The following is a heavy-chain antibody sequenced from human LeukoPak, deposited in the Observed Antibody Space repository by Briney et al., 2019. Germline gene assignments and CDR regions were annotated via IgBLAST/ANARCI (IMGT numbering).Heavy chain of an antibody. Sequence: GGSLRLSCAASGFTVSSNEMSWVRQAPGKGLEWVSSISSSGTYIYYADSVKGRFTISRDNAKNSLYLQMNSLRAEDTAVYYCASGSMATMSLNYWGQGTLVTVSS. J-gene: IGHJ4*02. CDR3: ASGSMATMSLNY. CDR2: ISSSGTYI. CDR1: GFTVSSNE. D-gene: IGHD5-24*01. V-gene: IGHV3-21*01.